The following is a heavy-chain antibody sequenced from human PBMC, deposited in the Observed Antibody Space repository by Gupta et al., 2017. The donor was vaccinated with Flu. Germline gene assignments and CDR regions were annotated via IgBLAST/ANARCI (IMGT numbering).Heavy chain of an antibody. J-gene: IGHJ3*02. CDR3: ARKAGRGYSYGRGGDAFDI. V-gene: IGHV1-69*06. CDR2: IIPIFGTA. CDR1: GGTFSSYA. Sequence: QVQLVQSGAEVKKPGSSVKVSCKASGGTFSSYAISWVRQAPGQGLEWMGGIIPIFGTANYAQKFQGRVTITADKSTSTAYMELSSLRSEDTAVYYCARKAGRGYSYGRGGDAFDIWGQGTMVTVSS. D-gene: IGHD5-18*01.